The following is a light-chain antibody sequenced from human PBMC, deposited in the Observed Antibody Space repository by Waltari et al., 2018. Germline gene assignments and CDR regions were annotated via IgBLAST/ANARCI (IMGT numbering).Light chain of an antibody. CDR3: QQYNNWPGT. Sequence: ETVMTQSPATLSVSPGERATLPCRASQSVSSGFAWYQQKPGQAPRLLIYGASTRATGIPARFSGSGSGTEFTLTISSLQSEDFAVYYCQQYNNWPGTFGQGTKVEIK. V-gene: IGKV3-15*01. CDR2: GAS. CDR1: QSVSSG. J-gene: IGKJ1*01.